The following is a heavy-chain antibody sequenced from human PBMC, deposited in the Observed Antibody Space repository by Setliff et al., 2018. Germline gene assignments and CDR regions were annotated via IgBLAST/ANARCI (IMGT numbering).Heavy chain of an antibody. V-gene: IGHV1-69*10. CDR3: ATAVWEFLY. J-gene: IGHJ4*02. CDR1: GGTFNTYG. Sequence: SVKVSCKASGGTFNTYGITWVRQAPAQGLEWMGGIIPGLGILDYAQKFQDRVTITADRSTSTAYMELSSLRSEDTAIYYCATAVWEFLYWGQGALVTVSS. D-gene: IGHD1-26*01. CDR2: IIPGLGIL.